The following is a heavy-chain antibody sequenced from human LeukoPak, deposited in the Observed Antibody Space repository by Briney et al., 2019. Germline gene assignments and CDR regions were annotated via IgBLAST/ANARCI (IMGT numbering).Heavy chain of an antibody. J-gene: IGHJ3*02. V-gene: IGHV3-30*04. CDR1: GFTFSDYA. D-gene: IGHD2-15*01. Sequence: PGGSLRLSCSASGFTFSDYAMHWVRQAPGKGLEWVAVISYDGSNKYYADSVKGRFTISRDNSKNTLYLQMNSLRAEDTAVYYCARAGAIVVVVAATWWAFDIWGQGTMVTVSS. CDR2: ISYDGSNK. CDR3: ARAGAIVVVVAATWWAFDI.